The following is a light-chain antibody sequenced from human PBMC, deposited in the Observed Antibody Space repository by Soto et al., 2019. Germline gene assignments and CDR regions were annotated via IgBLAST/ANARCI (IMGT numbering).Light chain of an antibody. J-gene: IGLJ2*01. Sequence: QAVVTQTPSASGTPGQSVTISCSGSNSNMGRNYVYWYQQVPGTAPKLLMYRNDVRPSGVPDRFTGSKSGTSASLAISGLRSEDEAYYYCAVWDNSLNGVAFGGGTKLTV. V-gene: IGLV1-47*01. CDR1: NSNMGRNY. CDR3: AVWDNSLNGVA. CDR2: RND.